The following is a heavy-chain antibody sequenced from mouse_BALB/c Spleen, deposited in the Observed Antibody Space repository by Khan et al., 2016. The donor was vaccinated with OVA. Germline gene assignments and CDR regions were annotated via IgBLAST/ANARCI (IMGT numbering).Heavy chain of an antibody. D-gene: IGHD2-3*01. J-gene: IGHJ3*01. CDR1: GYTFADSG. CDR3: TRDGISEFTY. CDR2: ISTYYGNI. V-gene: IGHV1S137*01. Sequence: QIQLVQSGPEPVRPGASVKISCKGSGYTFADSGMHWVRQSHAKSLEWIGVISTYYGNIKYNQKFEGRATMTVDKSFSTAYLELARLTSEDSAVYFCTRDGISEFTYWGQGTLVTVSA.